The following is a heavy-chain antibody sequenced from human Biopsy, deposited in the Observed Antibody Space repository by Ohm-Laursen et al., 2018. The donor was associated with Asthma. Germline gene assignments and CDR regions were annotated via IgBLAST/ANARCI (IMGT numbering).Heavy chain of an antibody. D-gene: IGHD3-9*01. J-gene: IGHJ3*02. Sequence: GASLKVSSKASGYTSISYAIHRVRQAPGQRLECMGWFNAGNGNTKYSQKFQGRVTITRDTSASTAYMELSSLRSEDTAVYYCARTYYDFLTGQVVDAFAIWGQGTMVTVSS. V-gene: IGHV1-3*01. CDR3: ARTYYDFLTGQVVDAFAI. CDR1: GYTSISYA. CDR2: FNAGNGNT.